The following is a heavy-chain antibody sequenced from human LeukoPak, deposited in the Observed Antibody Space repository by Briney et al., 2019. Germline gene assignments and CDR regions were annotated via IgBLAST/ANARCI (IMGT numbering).Heavy chain of an antibody. CDR1: GYSISSGYY. CDR2: IYRSGST. CDR3: ARYITMVRGVIPFDY. D-gene: IGHD3-10*01. J-gene: IGHJ4*02. Sequence: SETLSLTCAVSGYSISSGYYWGWIRQPPGKGLEWIGSIYRSGSTYYNPSLKSRVTISVDTSKNQFSLKLSSVTAADTAVYYCARYITMVRGVIPFDYWGQGTLVTVSS. V-gene: IGHV4-38-2*01.